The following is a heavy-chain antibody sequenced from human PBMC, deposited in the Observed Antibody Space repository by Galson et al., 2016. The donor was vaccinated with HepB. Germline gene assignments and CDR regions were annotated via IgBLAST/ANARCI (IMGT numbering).Heavy chain of an antibody. J-gene: IGHJ4*02. D-gene: IGHD2-15*01. Sequence: SLRLSCATSGFTLSNYGMHWVRQVPGKGLEWVAIICPDGSNKYYADSVKGRFTISRDSSKKTVYLQMNSLRAEDTAAYYCARDGSSSAPYFDYWGQGTPVTVSS. CDR1: GFTLSNYG. CDR2: ICPDGSNK. V-gene: IGHV3-33*01. CDR3: ARDGSSSAPYFDY.